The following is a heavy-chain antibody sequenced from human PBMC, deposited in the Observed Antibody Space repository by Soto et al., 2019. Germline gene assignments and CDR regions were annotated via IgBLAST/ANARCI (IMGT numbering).Heavy chain of an antibody. J-gene: IGHJ6*02. CDR3: ARGRRMTTVTRYYYYGMDV. Sequence: PSETLSLTCTVSGGSISSGDYYWSWIRQPPGKGLEWIGYIYYSGSTYYNPSLKSRVTISVDTSKNQFSLKLSSVTAADTAVYYCARGRRMTTVTRYYYYGMDVWGQGTTVTVSS. V-gene: IGHV4-30-4*01. CDR1: GGSISSGDYY. D-gene: IGHD4-17*01. CDR2: IYYSGST.